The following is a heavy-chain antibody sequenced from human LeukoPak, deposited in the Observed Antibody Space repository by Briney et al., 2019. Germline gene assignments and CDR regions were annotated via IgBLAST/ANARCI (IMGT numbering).Heavy chain of an antibody. CDR2: ISYDGSNK. V-gene: IGHV3-30-3*01. CDR1: GFTFSSYA. D-gene: IGHD1-1*01. J-gene: IGHJ4*02. Sequence: QPGRSLRLSCAASGFTFSSYAMHWVRQAPGKGLEWVAVISYDGSNKYYADSVKGRFTISRDNSKNTLYLQMNSLRAEDTAVYYCARSVAWNDVQYFDYWGQGTLVTVSS. CDR3: ARSVAWNDVQYFDY.